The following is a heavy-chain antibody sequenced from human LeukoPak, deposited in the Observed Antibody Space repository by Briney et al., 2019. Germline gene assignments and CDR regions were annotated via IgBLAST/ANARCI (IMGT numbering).Heavy chain of an antibody. CDR1: GGTFSSYA. J-gene: IGHJ4*02. V-gene: IGHV1-69*10. CDR2: IIPISGIA. D-gene: IGHD6-19*01. Sequence: SVKVSCKASGGTFSSYAISWVRQAPGQGLEWMGGIIPISGIANYAQKFQGRVTITADKSTSTAYMELSSLRSEDTAVYYCARDPIGSSSGWYSSTLRGLGYWGQGTLVTVSS. CDR3: ARDPIGSSSGWYSSTLRGLGY.